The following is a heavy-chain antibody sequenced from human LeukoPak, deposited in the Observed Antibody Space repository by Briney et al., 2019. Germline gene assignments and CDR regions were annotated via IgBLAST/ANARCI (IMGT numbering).Heavy chain of an antibody. J-gene: IGHJ4*02. CDR2: VNWQGGST. Sequence: GGSLRLSCAASGFTFDHYGMSWVRQAPGKGLEWVSGVNWQGGSTGYADSVKGRFTISRDNAKNSLYLQMNSLRAEDTALYHCARVPRGYHASGGYYWFDYWGQGTLVTVSS. CDR3: ARVPRGYHASGGYYWFDY. V-gene: IGHV3-20*01. D-gene: IGHD3-22*01. CDR1: GFTFDHYG.